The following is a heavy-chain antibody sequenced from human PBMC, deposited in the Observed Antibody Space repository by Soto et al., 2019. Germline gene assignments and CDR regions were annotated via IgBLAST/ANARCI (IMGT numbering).Heavy chain of an antibody. D-gene: IGHD6-13*01. CDR2: IYYSGST. CDR1: GGSISSGDYY. J-gene: IGHJ4*02. Sequence: SETLSLTCTVSGGSISSGDYYWSWIRQPPGKGLEWIGYIYYSGSTYYNPSLKSRVTISVDTSKNQFSLKLSSATAADTAVYYCATVPGGRAAAGRYFDYWGQGTLVTVSS. CDR3: ATVPGGRAAAGRYFDY. V-gene: IGHV4-30-4*01.